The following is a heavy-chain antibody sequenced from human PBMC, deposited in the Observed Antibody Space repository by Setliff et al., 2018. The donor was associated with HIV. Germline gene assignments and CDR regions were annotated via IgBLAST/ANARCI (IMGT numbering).Heavy chain of an antibody. CDR1: GDSFSSYY. D-gene: IGHD2-2*01. V-gene: IGHV4-4*07. CDR3: ARDLVVVPAAGHMDSYYMDV. CDR2: IYSSGIT. Sequence: SETLSLTCTVSGDSFSSYYWSWIRQPAGKGLEWIGHIYSSGITNYNPSLKSRATMSVDTPKKQFSLKLSSVTAADTAVYYCARDLVVVPAAGHMDSYYMDVWGKGTTVTVSS. J-gene: IGHJ6*03.